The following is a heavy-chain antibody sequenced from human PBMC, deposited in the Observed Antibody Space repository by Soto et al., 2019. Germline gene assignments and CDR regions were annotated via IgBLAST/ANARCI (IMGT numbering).Heavy chain of an antibody. CDR3: AKEIRYSSGFDY. D-gene: IGHD6-19*01. CDR1: GFTFSSYG. J-gene: IGHJ4*02. V-gene: IGHV3-30*18. Sequence: QVQLVESGGGVVQPGRSLRLSCAASGFTFSSYGMHWVRQAPGKGLEWVAVISYDGSNKYYADSVKGRFTISRDNSKNTLYLQMNSLRAEDTALYYCAKEIRYSSGFDYWGQGTLVTVSS. CDR2: ISYDGSNK.